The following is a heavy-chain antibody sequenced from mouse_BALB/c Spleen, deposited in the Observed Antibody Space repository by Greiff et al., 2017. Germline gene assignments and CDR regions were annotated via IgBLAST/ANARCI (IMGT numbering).Heavy chain of an antibody. Sequence: VKLMESGAELVRPGVSVKISCKGSGYTFTDYAMHWVKQSHAKSLEWIGVISTYYGDASYNQKFKGKATMTVDKSSSTAYMELARLTSEDSAIYYCATTVPATGDLNYWGQGTTLTVSS. CDR1: GYTFTDYA. J-gene: IGHJ2*01. CDR2: ISTYYGDA. CDR3: ATTVPATGDLNY. V-gene: IGHV1S137*01. D-gene: IGHD1-1*01.